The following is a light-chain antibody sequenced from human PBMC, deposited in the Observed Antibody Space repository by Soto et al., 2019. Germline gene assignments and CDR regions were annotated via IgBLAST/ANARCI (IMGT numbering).Light chain of an antibody. CDR3: QQRSKALT. Sequence: EIVLTQSPATLSLSPGERATLSCRASQSVSSYLAWYQQKPGQAPRILIYDASNKATGIPARFSGSGAGTDFTLTISSLEPEDFAGYYCQQRSKALTFGGGTKVEIK. CDR1: QSVSSY. CDR2: DAS. V-gene: IGKV3-11*01. J-gene: IGKJ4*01.